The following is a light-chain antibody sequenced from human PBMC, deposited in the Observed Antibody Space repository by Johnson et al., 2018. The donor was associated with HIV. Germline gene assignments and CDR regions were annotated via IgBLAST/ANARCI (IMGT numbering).Light chain of an antibody. V-gene: IGLV1-51*02. Sequence: QSVLTQPPSVSAAPGQKVTISCSGSSSNIGNNYVSWYQQIPGTAPKLLIYENNKRPSGIPDRFSGSKSGTSATLGITGLTTGDEADYYCGTWDSSLSAHYVFGTGTKVTVL. CDR3: GTWDSSLSAHYV. CDR1: SSNIGNNY. CDR2: ENN. J-gene: IGLJ1*01.